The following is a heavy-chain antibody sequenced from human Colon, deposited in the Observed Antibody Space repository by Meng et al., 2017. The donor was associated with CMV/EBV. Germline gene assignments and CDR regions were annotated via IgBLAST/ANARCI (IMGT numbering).Heavy chain of an antibody. CDR1: GFTFSNYG. CDR2: TRHDGSNK. J-gene: IGHJ4*02. Sequence: GESLKISCVASGFTFSNYGMHWVRQAPGKGLEWVASTRHDGSNKYYADSVKGRFTISRDNSKNTLYLQMSSLRGEDTAVYYCATMVIAMLVDYWGQGTLVTVSS. D-gene: IGHD2-21*01. V-gene: IGHV3-30*02. CDR3: ATMVIAMLVDY.